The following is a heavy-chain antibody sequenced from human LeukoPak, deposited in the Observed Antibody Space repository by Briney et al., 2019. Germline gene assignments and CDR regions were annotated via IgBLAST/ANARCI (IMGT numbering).Heavy chain of an antibody. Sequence: SETLSLTCTVSGGSISSYYWSWIRQPAGKGLEWIGRIYTSGSTNYNPSLKSRVTMSVDTSKNQFSLKLSSATAADTAVYYCARGYAGYSSSWLDYWGQGTLVTVSS. D-gene: IGHD6-13*01. V-gene: IGHV4-4*07. CDR1: GGSISSYY. J-gene: IGHJ4*02. CDR3: ARGYAGYSSSWLDY. CDR2: IYTSGST.